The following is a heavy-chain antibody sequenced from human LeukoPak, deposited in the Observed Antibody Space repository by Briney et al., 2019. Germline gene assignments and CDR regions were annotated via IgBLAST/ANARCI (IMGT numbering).Heavy chain of an antibody. CDR2: IYPGDSDT. D-gene: IGHD2-2*01. CDR3: ARISRYCSSTSCYPWYFDL. CDR1: GYSFTSYW. Sequence: GESLKISCKGSGYSFTSYWIGWVRQMPGKGLEWMGIIYPGDSDTRYSPSFQGQVTISADKSISTAYLRWSSLKASDTAMYYCARISRYCSSTSCYPWYFDLWGRGILVTVPS. J-gene: IGHJ2*01. V-gene: IGHV5-51*01.